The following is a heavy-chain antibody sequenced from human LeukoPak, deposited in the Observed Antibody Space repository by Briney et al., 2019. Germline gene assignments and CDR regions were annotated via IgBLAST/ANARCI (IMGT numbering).Heavy chain of an antibody. V-gene: IGHV4-38-2*01. D-gene: IGHD4-17*01. CDR2: ISHGGST. CDR3: ARHGGNYGDYYFDY. CDR1: GHSISTYYY. J-gene: IGHJ4*02. Sequence: SETLSLTCGVSGHSISTYYYGGWIRQTPGKGLEWIGSISHGGSTYYNPSLQSRVTISVDTSKNKFSLKLSSVTAADTAVFYFARHGGNYGDYYFDYWGQGTLVTVSS.